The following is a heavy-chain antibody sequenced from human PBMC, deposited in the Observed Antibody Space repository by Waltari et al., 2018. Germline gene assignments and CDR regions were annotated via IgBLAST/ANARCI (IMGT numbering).Heavy chain of an antibody. CDR3: AKDGDYSRTEYDAFDV. CDR2: IGLDGKKV. J-gene: IGHJ3*01. D-gene: IGHD4-4*01. V-gene: IGHV3-30*02. Sequence: QVQLVESGGGVVQPGGSLRLSCAASGFLFSSHGMHWVRQAPGKGVEWWACIGLDGKKVFDADSVRGRFTISRDNSQNILYLQMHSLRPEDSGLYFCAKDGDYSRTEYDAFDVWGQGTVVTVSP. CDR1: GFLFSSHG.